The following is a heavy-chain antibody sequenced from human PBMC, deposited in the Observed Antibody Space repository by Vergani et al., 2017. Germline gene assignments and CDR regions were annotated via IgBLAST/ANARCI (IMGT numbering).Heavy chain of an antibody. CDR1: GFTFSSYA. CDR3: AKGLTEWELYFDY. D-gene: IGHD1-26*01. Sequence: EVQLLESGGGLVQPGGSLRLSCAASGFTFSSYAMSWVRQAPGKGLEWVSVISGSGGSTYYADSVKGRFTISRDNSKSTLYLKMTSLRAEDTAVYYCAKGLTEWELYFDYWGQGTLVTVSS. V-gene: IGHV3-23*01. CDR2: ISGSGGST. J-gene: IGHJ4*02.